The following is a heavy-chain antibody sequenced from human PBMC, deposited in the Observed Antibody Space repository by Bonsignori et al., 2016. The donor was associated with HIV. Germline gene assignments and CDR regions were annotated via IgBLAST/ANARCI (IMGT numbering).Heavy chain of an antibody. D-gene: IGHD3-22*01. CDR2: ISYDGSNQ. V-gene: IGHV3-30-3*01. CDR3: ARAGDSSGYYYENYFDY. J-gene: IGHJ4*02. Sequence: GGSLRLSCAASGFTFRNYAMHWVRQAPGKGLEWVAVISYDGSNQYYADSVKGRFTISRDNSKNTLYLQMNSLRGEDTAVYYCARAGDSSGYYYENYFDYWGQGTLVTVSS. CDR1: GFTFRNYA.